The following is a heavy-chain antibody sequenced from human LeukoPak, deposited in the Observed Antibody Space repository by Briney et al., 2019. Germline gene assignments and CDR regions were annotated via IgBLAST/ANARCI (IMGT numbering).Heavy chain of an antibody. CDR1: GFSISSYF. J-gene: IGHJ3*02. CDR2: IKQDGSDI. D-gene: IGHD3-10*01. Sequence: TGGSLRLSCAASGFSISSYFMTWVRQAPGKGLEWVANIKQDGSDIYYVDSVKGRFTISRDNAKNSLFLQMNSLRVEDTAVYYCARESNWGGDAFDIWGLGTMVTVSS. CDR3: ARESNWGGDAFDI. V-gene: IGHV3-7*01.